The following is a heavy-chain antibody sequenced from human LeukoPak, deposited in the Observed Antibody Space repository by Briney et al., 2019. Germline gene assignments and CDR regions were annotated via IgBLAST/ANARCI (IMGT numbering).Heavy chain of an antibody. J-gene: IGHJ3*02. CDR2: IYPGDSDT. D-gene: IGHD2-15*01. CDR1: GYDSGVSFTSHS. Sequence: GESLKISCQGSGYDSGVSFTSHSIAWVRQMPGKGLEWMGIIYPGDSDTRYSPSFQGQVTISADKSISTAYLQWSSLKASDTAMYYCARNDRYCSGGSCLLTHPPDAFDIWGQGTMVTVSS. CDR3: ARNDRYCSGGSCLLTHPPDAFDI. V-gene: IGHV5-51*01.